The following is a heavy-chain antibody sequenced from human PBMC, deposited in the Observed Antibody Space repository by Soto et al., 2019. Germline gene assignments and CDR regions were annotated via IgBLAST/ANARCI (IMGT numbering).Heavy chain of an antibody. D-gene: IGHD2-15*01. J-gene: IGHJ5*02. CDR3: AREGCSGGSCELGWFDP. V-gene: IGHV4-59*01. CDR2: IYYSGST. CDR1: GGSISSYY. Sequence: QVQLQESGPGLVKPSETLSLTCTVSGGSISSYYWSWIRQPPGKGLEWSGYIYYSGSTNYNPSLKSRVTISVDTSKNQFSLKLSSVTAADTAVYYCAREGCSGGSCELGWFDPWGQGTLVTVSS.